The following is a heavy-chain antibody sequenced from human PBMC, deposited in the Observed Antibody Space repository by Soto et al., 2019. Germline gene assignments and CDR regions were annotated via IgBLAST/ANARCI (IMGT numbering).Heavy chain of an antibody. CDR2: ISWDGGRI. D-gene: IGHD2-15*01. CDR1: GFKFDDYM. V-gene: IGHV3-43*01. Sequence: PGGSLRLSCETSGFKFDDYMMHWVRQAPGKGQEWISLISWDGGRIDYADSIKGRFTVSRDNSKTSLYLHMHSLTSDDTAFYFCAKEGNGGSSLDSWGQGTLVTVSS. J-gene: IGHJ5*01. CDR3: AKEGNGGSSLDS.